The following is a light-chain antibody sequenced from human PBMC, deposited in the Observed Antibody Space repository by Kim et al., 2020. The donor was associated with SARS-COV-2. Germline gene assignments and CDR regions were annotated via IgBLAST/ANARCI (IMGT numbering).Light chain of an antibody. Sequence: GTTVSISCPRSSVSLARHYVQCSQPRPCSSPSTVIYGDNQRPSGVPDRFSGSIDSSSNAASLTISGLKTEDEADYYCQSYDSSNWVFGGGTQLTVL. J-gene: IGLJ3*02. CDR3: QSYDSSNWV. CDR2: GDN. CDR1: SVSLARHY. V-gene: IGLV6-57*01.